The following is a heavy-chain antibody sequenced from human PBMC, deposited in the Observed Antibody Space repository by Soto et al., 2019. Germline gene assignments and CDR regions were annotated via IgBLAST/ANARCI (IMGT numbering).Heavy chain of an antibody. CDR2: IIPIFGAA. Sequence: SVKFSCKASGGTFSSYAISWVRQAPGQGLEWMGGIIPIFGAANYAQKFQGRVTITADESTSTAYMELSSLRSEDTAVYYCARGRGSYAETLDPWGQGTLVTVSS. CDR1: GGTFSSYA. J-gene: IGHJ5*02. D-gene: IGHD1-26*01. CDR3: ARGRGSYAETLDP. V-gene: IGHV1-69*13.